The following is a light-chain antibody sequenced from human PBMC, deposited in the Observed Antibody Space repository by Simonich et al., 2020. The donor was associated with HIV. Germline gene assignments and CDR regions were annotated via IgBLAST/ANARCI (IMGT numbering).Light chain of an antibody. CDR1: SSDVGSYDL. V-gene: IGLV2-23*01. Sequence: QSALPQPASVSGSPGQSITIPCTGTSSDVGSYDLVSWYQQHPGKAPNLMIYEGRKRTSGVSNRFSGSKSGNTASLTISGREAEDEADYYCCSYAGSSPYVVFGGGTKLTVL. CDR2: EGR. J-gene: IGLJ2*01. CDR3: CSYAGSSPYVV.